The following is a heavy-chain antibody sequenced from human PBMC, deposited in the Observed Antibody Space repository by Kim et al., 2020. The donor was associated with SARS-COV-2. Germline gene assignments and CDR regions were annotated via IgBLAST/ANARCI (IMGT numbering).Heavy chain of an antibody. CDR3: ARVPAAMYFDY. D-gene: IGHD2-2*01. J-gene: IGHJ4*02. V-gene: IGHV3-48*03. Sequence: IYYADSVKGRFTISRDNAKNSLYLQMNSLRAEDTAVYYCARVPAAMYFDYWGQGTLVTVSS. CDR2: I.